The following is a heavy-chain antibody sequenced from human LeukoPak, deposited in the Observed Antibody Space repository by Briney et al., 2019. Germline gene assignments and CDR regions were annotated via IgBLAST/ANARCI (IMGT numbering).Heavy chain of an antibody. CDR3: AGRGPCYDSSGYID. D-gene: IGHD3-22*01. CDR1: GGTFSSYA. J-gene: IGHJ4*02. CDR2: IIPILGIA. Sequence: SVKVSCKASGGTFSSYAISWVRQAPGQGLEWMGRIIPILGIANYAQKFQGRVTITADKSTSTAYMELSSLRSEDAAVYYCAGRGPCYDSSGYIDWGQGTLVTVSS. V-gene: IGHV1-69*04.